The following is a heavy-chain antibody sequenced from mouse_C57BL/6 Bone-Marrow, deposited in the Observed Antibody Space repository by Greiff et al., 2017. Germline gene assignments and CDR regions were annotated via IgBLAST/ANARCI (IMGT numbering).Heavy chain of an antibody. CDR1: GFNIKDDY. J-gene: IGHJ4*01. V-gene: IGHV14-4*01. Sequence: EVQLQQSGAELVRPGASVKLSCTASGFNIKDDYMHWVKQRPEQGLEWIGWIDPENGDTEYASKFQGKATITADTSSNTAYLQLSSLTSEDTAVYYCTTSPSGYDMDYWGQGTSVTVSS. CDR2: IDPENGDT. CDR3: TTSPSGYDMDY.